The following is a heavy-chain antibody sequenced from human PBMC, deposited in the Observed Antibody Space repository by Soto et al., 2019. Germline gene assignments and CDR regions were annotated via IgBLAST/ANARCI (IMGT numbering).Heavy chain of an antibody. J-gene: IGHJ4*02. CDR3: ALYSRGYNYGYFDY. D-gene: IGHD5-18*01. CDR1: GFTVSSNY. CDR2: IYAGGNT. Sequence: PGGSLRLSCAASGFTVSSNYMSWVRQAPGKGLEWVSVIYAGGNTHYADSVKGRFTISRDNSKNTLYLQMNSLRAEDTAVYYCALYSRGYNYGYFDYWGQGTLVTVSS. V-gene: IGHV3-53*05.